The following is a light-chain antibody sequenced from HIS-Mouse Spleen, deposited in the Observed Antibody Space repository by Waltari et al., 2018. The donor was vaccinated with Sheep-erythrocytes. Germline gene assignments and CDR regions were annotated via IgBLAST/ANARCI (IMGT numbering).Light chain of an antibody. V-gene: IGKV2-28*01. Sequence: DIVMTQSPLSLSVTPGEQASISCRSSPSLLHSNGYKYLDWYLQKPGQSPQLLIYLGSNRASGVPDRFSGSGSGTDFTLKISRVEAEDVGVYYCMQALQTPRTFGQGTKVEIK. CDR1: PSLLHSNGYKY. CDR2: LGS. CDR3: MQALQTPRT. J-gene: IGKJ1*01.